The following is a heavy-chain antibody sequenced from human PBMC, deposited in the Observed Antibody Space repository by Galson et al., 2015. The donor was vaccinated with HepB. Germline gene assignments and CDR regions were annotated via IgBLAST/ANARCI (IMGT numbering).Heavy chain of an antibody. D-gene: IGHD4-17*01. CDR2: IRSKANSYAT. CDR3: TRHDDYGDYQFDY. CDR1: GFTFSGSA. V-gene: IGHV3-73*01. J-gene: IGHJ4*02. Sequence: SLRLSCAASGFTFSGSAMHWVRQASGKGLEWVGRIRSKANSYATAYAASVKGRFTISRDDSKNTAYLQMNSLKTEDTAVYYCTRHDDYGDYQFDYWGQGTLVTVSS.